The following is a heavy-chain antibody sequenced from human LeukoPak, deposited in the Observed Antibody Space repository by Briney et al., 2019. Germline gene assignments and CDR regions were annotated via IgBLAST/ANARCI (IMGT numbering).Heavy chain of an antibody. CDR2: IDPNTGDT. J-gene: IGHJ4*02. CDR1: GQSLTGYF. CDR3: ARLGLHGSGTYYFFDY. D-gene: IGHD3-10*01. Sequence: ASVKVSCKASGQSLTGYFLHWVRQAPGQGLEWVGRIDPNTGDTIYAQNSQGRVTVTSATSISTAYMELSRLTSDDTAVYFCARLGLHGSGTYYFFDYWGQGTLVTVSS. V-gene: IGHV1-2*06.